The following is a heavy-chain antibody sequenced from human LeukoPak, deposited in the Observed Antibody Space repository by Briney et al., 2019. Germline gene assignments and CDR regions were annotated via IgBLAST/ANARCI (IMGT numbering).Heavy chain of an antibody. CDR3: ARGSVYYYDSSGYSYYYFDY. V-gene: IGHV4-34*01. J-gene: IGHJ4*02. D-gene: IGHD3-22*01. CDR1: GGSFSGHF. CDR2: INHSGST. Sequence: SETLSLTCAVYGGSFSGHFWSWIRQPPGKGLEWIGEINHSGSTNYNPSLKSRVTISVDTSKNQFSLKLSSVTAADTAVYYCARGSVYYYDSSGYSYYYFDYWGQGTLVTVSS.